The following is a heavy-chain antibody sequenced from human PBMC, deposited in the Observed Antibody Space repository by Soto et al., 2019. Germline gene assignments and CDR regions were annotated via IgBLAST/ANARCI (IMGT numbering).Heavy chain of an antibody. V-gene: IGHV1-18*01. CDR1: GYTFINYH. D-gene: IGHD4-4*01. J-gene: IGHJ4*02. CDR2: INTYNGMT. CDR3: AKSPRGEMPTD. Sequence: QVQLVQSGGEVTKPGASVTVSCKASGYTFINYHITWVRQAPGQGLEWMAWINTYNGMTDYAQRFQGRVTMTRDTATSTAYMELRNLGAADAAVYFCAKSPRGEMPTDWGQGTLVTVSS.